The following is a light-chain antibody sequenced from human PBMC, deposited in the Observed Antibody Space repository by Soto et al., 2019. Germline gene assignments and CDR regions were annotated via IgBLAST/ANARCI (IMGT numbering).Light chain of an antibody. CDR1: SGHSSYA. CDR3: QTWGTGIQV. V-gene: IGLV4-69*01. Sequence: QPVLTQSPSASASLGASVRLTCSLSSGHSSYAIAWHQQQPEKGPRYLMKLNSDGSHNKGDEIPDRFSGSSSGTERHLTISSLQSEDEADYYCQTWGTGIQVFGGGTKVTVL. CDR2: LNSDGSH. J-gene: IGLJ3*02.